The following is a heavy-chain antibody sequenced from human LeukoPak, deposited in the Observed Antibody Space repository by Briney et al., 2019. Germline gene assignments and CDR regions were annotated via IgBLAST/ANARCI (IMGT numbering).Heavy chain of an antibody. V-gene: IGHV3-20*04. CDR1: GFTFDDYG. CDR3: AREGYYGSGSPYYYYYMDV. Sequence: GGSLRLSCAASGFTFDDYGMSWVRQAPGKGLEWVSGINWNGGSTGYADSVKGRFTISRDNAKNSLYPQMNSLRAEDTALYYCAREGYYGSGSPYYYYYMDVWGKGTTVTVSS. D-gene: IGHD3-10*01. J-gene: IGHJ6*03. CDR2: INWNGGST.